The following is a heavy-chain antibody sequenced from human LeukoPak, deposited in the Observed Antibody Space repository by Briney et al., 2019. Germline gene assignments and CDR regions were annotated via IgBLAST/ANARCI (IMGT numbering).Heavy chain of an antibody. D-gene: IGHD4/OR15-4a*01. CDR2: INWNGGST. CDR1: GFTVSSNY. Sequence: GGSLRLSCAASGFTVSSNYMSWVRQAPGKGLEWVSGINWNGGSTGYADSVKGRFTISRDNAKNSLYLQMNSLRAEDTALYNCARGGMVDAFDIWGQGTMVTVSS. V-gene: IGHV3-20*01. J-gene: IGHJ3*02. CDR3: ARGGMVDAFDI.